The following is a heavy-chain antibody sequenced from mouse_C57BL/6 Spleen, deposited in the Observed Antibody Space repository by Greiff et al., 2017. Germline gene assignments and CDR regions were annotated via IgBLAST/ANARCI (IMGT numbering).Heavy chain of an antibody. J-gene: IGHJ1*03. CDR3: EGYGSSYVRYFDV. CDR2: IYPGDGDT. V-gene: IGHV1-82*01. CDR1: GYAFSSSW. D-gene: IGHD1-1*01. Sequence: QVQLQESGPELVKPGASVKISCKASGYAFSSSWMNWVKQRPGKGLEWIGRIYPGDGDTNYNGKFKGKATLTADKSSSTAYMQLSSLTSEDSAVYFCEGYGSSYVRYFDVWGTATAVTVSS.